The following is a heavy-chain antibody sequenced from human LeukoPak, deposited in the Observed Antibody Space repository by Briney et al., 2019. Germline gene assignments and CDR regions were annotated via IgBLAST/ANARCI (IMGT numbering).Heavy chain of an antibody. CDR3: ARFFYGSGRPTQLDY. J-gene: IGHJ4*02. Sequence: LSLTCAVYGGSFSGYYWSWIRQAPGKGLEWVSYISSSGSTISYADSVKGRFTISRDNAKNSLYLQMNSLRAEDTAVYYCARFFYGSGRPTQLDYWGQGTLVTVSS. CDR2: ISSSGSTI. V-gene: IGHV3-11*01. CDR1: GGSFSGYY. D-gene: IGHD3-10*01.